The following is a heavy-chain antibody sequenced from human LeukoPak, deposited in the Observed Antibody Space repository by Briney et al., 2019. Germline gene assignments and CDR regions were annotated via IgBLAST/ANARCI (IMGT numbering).Heavy chain of an antibody. J-gene: IGHJ4*02. CDR2: INHSGST. V-gene: IGHV4-34*01. Sequence: SETLSLTCAVYGGSFSGYYWSWIRQPPGKGLEWIGEINHSGSTNYNPSLKSRVTISVDTSKNQFSLKLSSVTAADTAVYYCARDADCSGGSCYSYYFDYWGQGTLVTVSS. D-gene: IGHD2-15*01. CDR1: GGSFSGYY. CDR3: ARDADCSGGSCYSYYFDY.